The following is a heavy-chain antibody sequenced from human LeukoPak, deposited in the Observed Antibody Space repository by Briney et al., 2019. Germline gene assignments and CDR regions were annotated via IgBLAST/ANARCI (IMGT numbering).Heavy chain of an antibody. J-gene: IGHJ4*02. CDR2: ISSSSSTI. CDR3: ARDPHIAAAGTIFDY. V-gene: IGHV3-48*02. CDR1: GFTFSSGS. Sequence: GVSLRLSCALSGFTFSSGSMNWVRQAPGKGLEWVSYISSSSSTIYYADSVKGRFTISRDNAKNSLYLQMNRLRDEDSAVYYCARDPHIAAAGTIFDYWGQGTLVTVSS. D-gene: IGHD6-13*01.